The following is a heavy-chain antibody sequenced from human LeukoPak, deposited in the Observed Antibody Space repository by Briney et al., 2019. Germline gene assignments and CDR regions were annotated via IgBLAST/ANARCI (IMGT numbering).Heavy chain of an antibody. Sequence: PSETLSLTCTVSGGSISSYYWSWIRQPAGKGLEWIGRIYTSGSTNYNPSLKSRVTMSVDTSKNQFSLKLSSVTAADTAVYYCARDRAFTIFGVVTLDDAFDIWGQGTMVTVSS. CDR3: ARDRAFTIFGVVTLDDAFDI. CDR2: IYTSGST. CDR1: GGSISSYY. V-gene: IGHV4-4*07. J-gene: IGHJ3*02. D-gene: IGHD3-3*01.